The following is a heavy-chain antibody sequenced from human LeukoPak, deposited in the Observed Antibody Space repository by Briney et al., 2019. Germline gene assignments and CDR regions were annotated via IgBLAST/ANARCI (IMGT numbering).Heavy chain of an antibody. Sequence: GGSLRLSCAASGFTFSSYAMHWVRQAPGKGLEWVAVISYDGSNKYYADSVKGRFTISRDNSKNTLYLQMNSLRAEDTAVYYCARDGRDIVLMVTSGGTDAFDIWGQGTMVTVSS. CDR3: ARDGRDIVLMVTSGGTDAFDI. D-gene: IGHD2-8*01. J-gene: IGHJ3*02. CDR2: ISYDGSNK. CDR1: GFTFSSYA. V-gene: IGHV3-30*01.